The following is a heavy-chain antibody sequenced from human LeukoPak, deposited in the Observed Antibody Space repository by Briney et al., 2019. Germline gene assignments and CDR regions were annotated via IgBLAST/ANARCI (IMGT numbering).Heavy chain of an antibody. J-gene: IGHJ4*02. D-gene: IGHD6-19*01. CDR2: INWNGGST. CDR3: AGGDRNGWYFYY. CDR1: GYSISSGYY. Sequence: ETLSLTCTVSGYSISSGYYWGWIRQPPGKGLEWVSGINWNGGSTGYADSVKGRFTISRDNAKNFLYLQMSSLRPEDTALYLCAGGDRNGWYFYYWGQGTLVTVSS. V-gene: IGHV3-20*01.